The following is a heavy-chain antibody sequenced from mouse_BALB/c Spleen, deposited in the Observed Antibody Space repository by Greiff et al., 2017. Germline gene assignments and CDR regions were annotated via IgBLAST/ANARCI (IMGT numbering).Heavy chain of an antibody. V-gene: IGHV5-6-2*01. J-gene: IGHJ2*01. CDR2: INSNGGST. D-gene: IGHD2-1*01. Sequence: EVKLVESGGGLVKLGGSLKLSCAASGFTFSSYYMSWVRQTPEKRLELVAAINSNGGSTYYPDTVKGRFTISRDNAKNTLYLQMSSLKSEDTALYYCARQGGVYGNYDYFDYWGQGTTLTVSS. CDR1: GFTFSSYY. CDR3: ARQGGVYGNYDYFDY.